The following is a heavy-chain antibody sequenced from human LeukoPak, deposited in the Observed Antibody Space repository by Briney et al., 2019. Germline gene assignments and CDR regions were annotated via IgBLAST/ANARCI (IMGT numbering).Heavy chain of an antibody. J-gene: IGHJ3*02. CDR2: ISGSGGTT. CDR1: GFTFSSYA. V-gene: IGHV3-23*01. Sequence: GGSLRLSCAASGFTFSSYAISWVRQAPGKGLEWVSGISGSGGTTYYADSVKGRFTISRDKSKITLYLQMNSLRGEDTAVYYCAKDPDYQLLSRAAFDIWGQGTMVTVSS. CDR3: AKDPDYQLLSRAAFDI. D-gene: IGHD2-2*01.